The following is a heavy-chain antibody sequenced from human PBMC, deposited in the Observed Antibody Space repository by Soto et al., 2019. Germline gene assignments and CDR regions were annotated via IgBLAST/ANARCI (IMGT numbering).Heavy chain of an antibody. CDR2: ISSSSSYT. D-gene: IGHD6-6*01. CDR3: ARPEYSSSSYGMDV. Sequence: PGGSLRLSCAASGFTFSDYYMSWIRQAPGKGLEWVSYISSSSSYTNYADSVKGRFTISRDNAKNSLYLQMNSLRAEDTAVYYCARPEYSSSSYGMDVWGQGTTVTVSS. J-gene: IGHJ6*02. V-gene: IGHV3-11*06. CDR1: GFTFSDYY.